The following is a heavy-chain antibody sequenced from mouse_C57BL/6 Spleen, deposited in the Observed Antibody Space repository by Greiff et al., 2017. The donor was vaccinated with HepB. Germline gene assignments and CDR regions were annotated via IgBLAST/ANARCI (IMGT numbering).Heavy chain of an antibody. CDR1: GYAFTNYL. Sequence: VKLQQSGAELVRPGTSVKVSCKASGYAFTNYLIEWVKQRPGQGLEWIGVINPGSGGTNYNEKFKGKATLTADKSSSTAYMQLSSLTSEDSAVYFCARGSRALYYFDYWGQGTTLTVSS. D-gene: IGHD3-1*01. J-gene: IGHJ2*01. V-gene: IGHV1-54*01. CDR2: INPGSGGT. CDR3: ARGSRALYYFDY.